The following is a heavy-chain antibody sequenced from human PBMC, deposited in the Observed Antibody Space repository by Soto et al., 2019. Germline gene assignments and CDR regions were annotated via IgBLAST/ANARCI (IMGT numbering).Heavy chain of an antibody. CDR3: ARASLGYCSSTSCRSNWFDP. J-gene: IGHJ5*02. Sequence: PSETLSLTCTVSSGSISSTIYSWTWVRQHPGKGLEWIGYIYYTGSTYYNPSLKSRVTISVDTSKNQFSLKLSSVTAADTAVYYCARASLGYCSSTSCRSNWFDPWGQGTLVTVSS. CDR1: SGSISSTIYS. V-gene: IGHV4-31*03. CDR2: IYYTGST. D-gene: IGHD2-2*01.